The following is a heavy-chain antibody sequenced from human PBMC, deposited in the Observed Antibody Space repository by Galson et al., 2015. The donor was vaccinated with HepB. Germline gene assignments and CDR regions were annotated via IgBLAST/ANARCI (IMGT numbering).Heavy chain of an antibody. CDR2: INPYSRYT. V-gene: IGHV1-18*01. Sequence: SVKVSCKASGYTFSTYSITWVRQAPGQGLEWMGWINPYSRYTLYAQKVQGRVIMTTDTSTSTAYMELRSLRSDDTAVYYCARGGLVVVVGANLNNWFDPWGQGTLVTVSS. D-gene: IGHD2-15*01. J-gene: IGHJ5*02. CDR1: GYTFSTYS. CDR3: ARGGLVVVVGANLNNWFDP.